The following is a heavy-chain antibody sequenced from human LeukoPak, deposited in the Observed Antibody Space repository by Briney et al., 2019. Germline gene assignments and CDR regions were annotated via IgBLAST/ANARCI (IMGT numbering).Heavy chain of an antibody. D-gene: IGHD4-17*01. CDR1: GGSISSSSYY. CDR3: ARESSENGDSDY. CDR2: IYNSGTT. J-gene: IGHJ4*02. V-gene: IGHV4-39*07. Sequence: PSETLSLTCTVSGGSISSSSYYWGWMRQPPGKGLEWIGNIYNSGTTYYNPSLKSRVTISVDTSKNQFSLKLSSVTAADTAVYYCARESSENGDSDYWGQGTLVTVSS.